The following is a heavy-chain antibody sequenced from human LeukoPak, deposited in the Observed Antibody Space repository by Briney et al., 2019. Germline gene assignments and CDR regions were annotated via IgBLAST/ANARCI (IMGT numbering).Heavy chain of an antibody. CDR3: ARYYDGTGSFSY. CDR1: GVSVSKSSYY. J-gene: IGHJ4*02. D-gene: IGHD3-22*01. CDR2: IYYIGST. V-gene: IGHV4-61*01. Sequence: SETLSLTCTLDGVSVSKSSYYWPWIRQPPGKGLEWIGYIYYIGSTNYNPSLRIRLTMSVDTSKNQLSLRLRSVIAADTAVYYCARYYDGTGSFSYWGQGTLVTVSS.